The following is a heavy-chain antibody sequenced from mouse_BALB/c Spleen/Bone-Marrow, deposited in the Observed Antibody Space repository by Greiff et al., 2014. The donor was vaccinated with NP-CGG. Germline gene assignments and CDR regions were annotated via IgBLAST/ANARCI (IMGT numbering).Heavy chain of an antibody. D-gene: IGHD2-3*01. CDR1: GYTFSSYW. Sequence: QVQLQQPGAELMKPGASVKISCKATGYTFSSYWIEWVKQRPGRGLEWIGEILPGSGSTNYNEKFKGKATFTADTSSNTAYMQLSSLTSEDSAVYYCARKEGYDGYPDYWGQGTTLTVSS. J-gene: IGHJ2*01. V-gene: IGHV1-9*01. CDR3: ARKEGYDGYPDY. CDR2: ILPGSGST.